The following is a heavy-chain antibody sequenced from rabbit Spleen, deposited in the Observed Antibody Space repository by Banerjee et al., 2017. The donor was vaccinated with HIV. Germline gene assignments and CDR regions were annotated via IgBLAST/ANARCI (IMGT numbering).Heavy chain of an antibody. CDR2: IEGGSSAFS. Sequence: QEQLVESGGGLVQPGGSLKLSCTASGFSFSSNHYMCWVRQAPGKGLEWIACIEGGSSAFSYFASWAKGRFTISKTSSTTVTLQMTSLTAADTATYFCARDSGSSFSSYGMDLWGPGTLVTVS. V-gene: IGHV1S45*01. J-gene: IGHJ6*01. D-gene: IGHD8-1*01. CDR1: GFSFSSNHY. CDR3: ARDSGSSFSSYGMDL.